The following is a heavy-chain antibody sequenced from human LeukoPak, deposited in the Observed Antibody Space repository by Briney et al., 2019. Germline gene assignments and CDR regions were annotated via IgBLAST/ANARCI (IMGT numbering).Heavy chain of an antibody. CDR1: GFTFGDYA. CDR2: IRSKAYGGTT. J-gene: IGHJ6*03. Sequence: GGSLRLSCTASGFTFGDYAMSWVRQAPGKGLEWVGFIRSKAYGGTTEYAASVKGRFTISRDDSKSIAYLQMNSLKTEDTAVYYCTLNPYYYDSSGYYYYYYMDVWGKGTTVTISS. CDR3: TLNPYYYDSSGYYYYYYMDV. V-gene: IGHV3-49*04. D-gene: IGHD3-22*01.